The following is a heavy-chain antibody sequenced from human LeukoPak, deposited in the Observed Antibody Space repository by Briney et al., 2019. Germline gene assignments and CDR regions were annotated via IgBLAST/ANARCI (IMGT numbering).Heavy chain of an antibody. CDR2: IYYSGRT. V-gene: IGHV4-59*08. Sequence: ETLSLTCSVSGGSISSYYWSWIRQPPGKGREGMGYIYYSGRTNYNPSLKSRVTISVDTSKNQFSLKLSSVTAADTAVYYCARVAGGGHFDYWGQGTLVTVSS. CDR3: ARVAGGGHFDY. J-gene: IGHJ4*02. D-gene: IGHD2-15*01. CDR1: GGSISSYY.